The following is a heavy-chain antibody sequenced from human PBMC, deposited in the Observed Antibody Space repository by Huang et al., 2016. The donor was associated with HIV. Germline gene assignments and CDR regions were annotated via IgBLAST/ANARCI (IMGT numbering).Heavy chain of an antibody. CDR3: AREGITPSGTEVSGFDF. CDR2: VNPSGGGA. CDR1: GFSILIYY. D-gene: IGHD6-13*01. J-gene: IGHJ5*01. Sequence: QVQLVQSGAEVKKPGASVTISCKASGFSILIYYIHWVRQAPGPGLEWMGIVNPSGGGADYAQKFKCRVTMTRDTSTRTLYMELSSLRSEDTAVYYCAREGITPSGTEVSGFDFWGQGTPVSVSS. V-gene: IGHV1-46*03.